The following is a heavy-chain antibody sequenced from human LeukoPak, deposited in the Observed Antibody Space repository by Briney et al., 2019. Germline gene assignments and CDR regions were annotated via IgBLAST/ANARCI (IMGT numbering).Heavy chain of an antibody. D-gene: IGHD4-17*01. CDR2: IHYSGST. CDR3: ARVKLTTGTPTNWFDP. CDR1: GGSISSYY. Sequence: SETLSLTCTVSGGSISSYYWSWIRQPPGKGLEWIGYIHYSGSTNYNPSLKSRATTSVDMSKNQFSLKLMSVTAADTAMYYCARVKLTTGTPTNWFDPWGQGTLVTVSS. V-gene: IGHV4-59*01. J-gene: IGHJ5*02.